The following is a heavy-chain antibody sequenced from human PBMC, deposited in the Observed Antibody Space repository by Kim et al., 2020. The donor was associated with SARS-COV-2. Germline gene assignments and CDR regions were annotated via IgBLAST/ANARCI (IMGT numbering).Heavy chain of an antibody. CDR3: ARSSFRITIFGAQTRGAFDI. CDR2: TYYRSKWYN. CDR1: GDSVSSNSAA. D-gene: IGHD3-3*01. Sequence: SQTLSLTCAISGDSVSSNSAAWNWIRQSPSRGLEWLGRTYYRSKWYNDYAVSVKSRITINPDTSKNQFSLQLNSVTPEDTAVYYCARSSFRITIFGAQTRGAFDIWGQGTMVTVSS. J-gene: IGHJ3*02. V-gene: IGHV6-1*01.